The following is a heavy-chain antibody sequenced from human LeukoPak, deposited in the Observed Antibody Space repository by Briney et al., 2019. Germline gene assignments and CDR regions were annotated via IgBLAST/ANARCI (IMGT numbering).Heavy chain of an antibody. CDR1: GFIYDDYD. D-gene: IGHD5-12*01. V-gene: IGHV3-20*04. CDR2: INWNGDST. J-gene: IGHJ6*03. CDR3: WTGVAAMEYYYYMDV. Sequence: GGSLRLSCAASGFIYDDYDMSWVRQAPGKGLEWVSGINWNGDSTGYVDSVKGRFTISRDNVKNSLYLQMNSLRAEDTALYYCWTGVAAMEYYYYMDVWGKGTTVTVSS.